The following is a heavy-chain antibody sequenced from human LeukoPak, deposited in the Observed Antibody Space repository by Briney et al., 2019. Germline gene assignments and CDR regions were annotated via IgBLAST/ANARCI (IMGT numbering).Heavy chain of an antibody. CDR3: GMAMDV. J-gene: IGHJ6*02. CDR1: GFTFSSYW. Sequence: GGSLRLSCAASGFTFSSYWMNWVRQAPGKGLEWVANIKQDGSEKYYVDSVKGRFTISRANAKNSLYLQMSSLRAEDTAVYYCGMAMDVWGRGTTVTVSS. CDR2: IKQDGSEK. V-gene: IGHV3-7*05. D-gene: IGHD5-24*01.